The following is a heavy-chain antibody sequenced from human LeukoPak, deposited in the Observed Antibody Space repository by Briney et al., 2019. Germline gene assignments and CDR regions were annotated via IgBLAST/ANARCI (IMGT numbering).Heavy chain of an antibody. CDR3: ARGLGSGWPFDY. D-gene: IGHD6-19*01. CDR2: IFDSGST. J-gene: IGHJ4*02. V-gene: IGHV4-59*01. CDR1: GGSISTYH. Sequence: SETLSLTCTVSGGSISTYHWSWIRQPPGKGLEWIGYIFDSGSTNHNPSLKSQVTMSVDTSKNQFSLKLSSVTAADTAVYYCARGLGSGWPFDYWGQGTLVTVSS.